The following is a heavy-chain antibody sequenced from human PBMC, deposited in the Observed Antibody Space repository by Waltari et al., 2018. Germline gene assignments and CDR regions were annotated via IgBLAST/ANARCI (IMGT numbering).Heavy chain of an antibody. CDR2: ISGYNVAT. CDR3: GRAGREYEDTYGDYYYYGMDV. Sequence: VQSLQPNTEVKKPEPSVRVTCNTSGYIVRMYVITWLRLAPGEGPEWSGWISGYNVATNYAQKYQGRLTMPTDKPTSTAYMDLRGLRPDDTAVYYCGRAGREYEDTYGDYYYYGMDVWGQGTSVSVSS. CDR1: GYIVRMYV. D-gene: IGHD4-17*01. V-gene: IGHV1-18*01. J-gene: IGHJ6*02.